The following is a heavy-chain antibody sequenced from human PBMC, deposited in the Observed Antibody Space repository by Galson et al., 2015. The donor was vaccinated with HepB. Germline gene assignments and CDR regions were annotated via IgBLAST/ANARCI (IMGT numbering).Heavy chain of an antibody. CDR2: IIPTFGIA. Sequence: SVKVSCKASGGTSSSYGISWVRQAPGQGLEWMGGIIPTFGIANYAQKFQGRVTITADESTSTAYMELSSLRSEDTAVYYCVRDNMGRIAAAVPNWFDPWGQGTLVTVSS. J-gene: IGHJ5*02. CDR3: VRDNMGRIAAAVPNWFDP. V-gene: IGHV1-69*13. D-gene: IGHD6-13*01. CDR1: GGTSSSYG.